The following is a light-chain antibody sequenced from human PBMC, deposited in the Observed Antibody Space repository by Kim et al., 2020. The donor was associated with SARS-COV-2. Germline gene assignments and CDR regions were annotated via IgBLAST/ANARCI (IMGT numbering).Light chain of an antibody. CDR2: RNN. J-gene: IGLJ3*02. CDR3: AAWDDSLSGNWV. Sequence: QSVSIACSGSRSNIASNYVYWYKQLPGTAPKPLSSRNNQRPSGVPDRFSGSKSVASASLAISGLRSEDEAYYYCAAWDDSLSGNWVFGGGTKLSVL. V-gene: IGLV1-47*01. CDR1: RSNIASNY.